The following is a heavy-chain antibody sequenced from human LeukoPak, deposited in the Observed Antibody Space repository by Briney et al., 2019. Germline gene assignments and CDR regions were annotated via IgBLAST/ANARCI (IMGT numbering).Heavy chain of an antibody. D-gene: IGHD5-12*01. V-gene: IGHV3-30*04. CDR2: ISYDGSNK. CDR1: GFTFSSYA. CDR3: ATNSGYDYLRSSYYYYMDV. Sequence: PGGSLRLSCAASGFTFSSYAMHWVRQAPGKGLEWVAVISYDGSNKYYADSVEGRFTISRDNSKNTLYLQMNSLRAEDTAVYYCATNSGYDYLRSSYYYYMDVWGKGTTVTVSS. J-gene: IGHJ6*03.